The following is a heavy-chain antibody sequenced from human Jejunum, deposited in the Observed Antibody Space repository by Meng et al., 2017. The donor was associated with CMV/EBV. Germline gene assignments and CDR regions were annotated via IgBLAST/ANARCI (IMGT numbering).Heavy chain of an antibody. J-gene: IGHJ4*02. D-gene: IGHD3-10*01. CDR2: IKQDGSEK. CDR3: ARNARGSGY. Sequence: LSCAASGFNFSTYWKTWVRQAAGKGLEWVANIKQDGSEKYYVDSVKGRFTISRDNAKNSLFLQMNSLRAEDTAMYYCARNARGSGYWGQGTLVTVSS. CDR1: GFNFSTYW. V-gene: IGHV3-7*01.